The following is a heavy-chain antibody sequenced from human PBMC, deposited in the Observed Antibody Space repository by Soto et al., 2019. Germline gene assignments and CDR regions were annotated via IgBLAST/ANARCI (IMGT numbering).Heavy chain of an antibody. D-gene: IGHD5-12*01. CDR2: IYPGDSDT. CDR3: ATHSGYDKLGGYYYGMDV. CDR1: GYSFTSYW. J-gene: IGHJ6*02. V-gene: IGHV5-51*01. Sequence: GESLKISCKGSGYSFTSYWIGWVRQMPGKGLEWMGIIYPGDSDTRYSPSLQGQVTISADKSISTAYLQWSSLKASDTAMYYCATHSGYDKLGGYYYGMDVWGQGRTVTVCS.